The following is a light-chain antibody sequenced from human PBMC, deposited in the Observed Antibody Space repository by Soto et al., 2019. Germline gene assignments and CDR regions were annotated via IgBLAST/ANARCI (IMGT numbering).Light chain of an antibody. Sequence: DIQMTQSPSTLSASVGDRVTITCRASQSISSWLAWYQQKPGKAPKLLIFLASSLESGVASRFSGSGSGTEFTLTISILQPDDFATYYCQQYHSHSLTFGGGTKVQIK. V-gene: IGKV1-5*03. CDR3: QQYHSHSLT. CDR1: QSISSW. CDR2: LAS. J-gene: IGKJ4*01.